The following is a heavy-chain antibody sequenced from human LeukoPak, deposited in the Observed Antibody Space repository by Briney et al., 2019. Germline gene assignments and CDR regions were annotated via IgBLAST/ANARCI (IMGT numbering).Heavy chain of an antibody. CDR3: ARGSPFYYFAY. V-gene: IGHV4-34*01. J-gene: IGHJ4*02. D-gene: IGHD3-3*02. CDR2: INHSGST. Sequence: SETLSLTCAVYGGSFSGYYWSWIRQPPGKGLEWIGEINHSGSTNYNPSLKSRVTISVDTSKNQFSLKLSSVTAADTAVYYCARGSPFYYFAYWGQEPLVPVSP. CDR1: GGSFSGYY.